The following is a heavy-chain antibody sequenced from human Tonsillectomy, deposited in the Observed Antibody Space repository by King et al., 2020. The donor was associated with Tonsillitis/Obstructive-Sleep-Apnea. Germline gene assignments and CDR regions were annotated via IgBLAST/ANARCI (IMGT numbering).Heavy chain of an antibody. V-gene: IGHV3-21*01. CDR1: GFTFSSYS. CDR2: ISSSSSYI. D-gene: IGHD3-10*01. CDR3: ARDFGGVPCY. J-gene: IGHJ4*02. Sequence: VQLVESGGGLVKPGGSLRLSCAASGFTFSSYSMNWVRQAPGKGLEWVSSISSSSSYIYYADSVKGRFTISRDNAKNSLYLQMNSLRAADTAVYYCARDFGGVPCYWGQGTLVTVSS.